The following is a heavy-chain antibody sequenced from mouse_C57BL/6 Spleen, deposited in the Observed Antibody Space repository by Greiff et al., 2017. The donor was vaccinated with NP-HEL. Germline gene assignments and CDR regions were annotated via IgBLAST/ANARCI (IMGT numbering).Heavy chain of an antibody. CDR1: GYTFTSYW. J-gene: IGHJ4*01. Sequence: QVQLQQPGAELVKPGASVKLSCKASGYTFTSYWMHWVKQRPGQGLEWIGMIHPNSGSTNYNEKFKSKATLTVAKSSSTAYMQLSSLTSEDSAVYCYASEGVYGNGGDYWGQGTSVTVSS. CDR3: ASEGVYGNGGDY. CDR2: IHPNSGST. V-gene: IGHV1-64*01. D-gene: IGHD2-10*02.